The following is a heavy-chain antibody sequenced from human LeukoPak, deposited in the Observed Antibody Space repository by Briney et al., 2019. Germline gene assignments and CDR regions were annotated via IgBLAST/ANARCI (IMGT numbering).Heavy chain of an antibody. CDR3: ARDSVGAIEY. D-gene: IGHD1-26*01. J-gene: IGHJ4*02. CDR2: IYHSGST. Sequence: SETLSLTCAVSGGSISSGGYSWSWIRQPPGKGLEWIGYIYHSGSTYYNPSLKSRVTISVDKSKNQFSLKLSSVTAADTAVYYCARDSVGAIEYWGQGTLVTVSS. V-gene: IGHV4-30-2*01. CDR1: GGSISSGGYS.